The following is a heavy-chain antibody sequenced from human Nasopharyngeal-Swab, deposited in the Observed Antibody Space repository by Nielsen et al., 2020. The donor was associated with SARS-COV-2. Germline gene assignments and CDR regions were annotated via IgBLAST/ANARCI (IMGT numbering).Heavy chain of an antibody. CDR1: GFTFSSFG. CDR3: ARDPPRASTGHFSFDY. J-gene: IGHJ4*02. D-gene: IGHD1-1*01. V-gene: IGHV3-30*03. CDR2: IAHDASNE. Sequence: GESLKISCAASGFTFSSFGMHWVRQAPGKGLEWVAFIAHDASNEYYGDSVKGRFSISRDSSKNTLYLQMDSLRGEDTAVYYCARDPPRASTGHFSFDYWGQGTLVTVSS.